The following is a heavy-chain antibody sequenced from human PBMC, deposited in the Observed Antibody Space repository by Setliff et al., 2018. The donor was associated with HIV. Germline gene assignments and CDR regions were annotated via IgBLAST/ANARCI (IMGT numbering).Heavy chain of an antibody. J-gene: IGHJ5*02. CDR3: ADSSGYYWNWFDP. D-gene: IGHD3-22*01. CDR2: IIPIFGSA. Sequence: ASVKVSCKASGGTFSTYAINWVRQAPGQGLEWMGGIIPIFGSANYAQKFQGRVTITADESTSTAYMELSSLRSEDTAVYYCADSSGYYWNWFDPWGQGTLVTVSS. CDR1: GGTFSTYA. V-gene: IGHV1-69*13.